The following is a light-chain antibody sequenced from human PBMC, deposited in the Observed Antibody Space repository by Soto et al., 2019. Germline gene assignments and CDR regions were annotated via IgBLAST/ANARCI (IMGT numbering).Light chain of an antibody. Sequence: EIVITQSPSTLSVSPGERATLSCRASQSVSSNLAWYQQKPGQAPRLLIYGASTRATGIPARFSGSGSGTEFTLTISILQSEDFAVYYCQQYNNWPPYTFGQGTKVDVK. CDR2: GAS. CDR1: QSVSSN. J-gene: IGKJ2*01. V-gene: IGKV3-15*01. CDR3: QQYNNWPPYT.